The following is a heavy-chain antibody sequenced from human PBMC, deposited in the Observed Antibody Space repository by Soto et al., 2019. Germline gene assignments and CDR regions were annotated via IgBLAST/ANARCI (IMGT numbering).Heavy chain of an antibody. J-gene: IGHJ4*02. CDR3: ARDLVWLGEDNFDS. D-gene: IGHD3-10*01. CDR2: ISSSGSTI. Sequence: QVQLVESGGGLVKPGGSLRLSCAASGFTFSDHYMSWIRQAPGMGLEWVSYISSSGSTIHYADSVKGRFTISRDNANNSLYLQMNSLRAEDTAVYYCARDLVWLGEDNFDSWGQGTLVIVSS. V-gene: IGHV3-11*01. CDR1: GFTFSDHY.